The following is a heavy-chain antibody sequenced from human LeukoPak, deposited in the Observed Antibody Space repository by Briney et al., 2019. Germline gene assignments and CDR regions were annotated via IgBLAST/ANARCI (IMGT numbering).Heavy chain of an antibody. CDR3: ARGSLGDGSLLIDY. D-gene: IGHD3-10*01. J-gene: IGHJ4*02. V-gene: IGHV3-74*01. CDR1: GFTFSNYG. Sequence: GGSLRLSCAASGFTFSNYGMHWVRQAPGKGLVRVSRINSDGSDITYADSVKGRFTISRDNAKNTVYLQMNSLRAEDTAVYYCARGSLGDGSLLIDYWGQGTLVTVSS. CDR2: INSDGSDI.